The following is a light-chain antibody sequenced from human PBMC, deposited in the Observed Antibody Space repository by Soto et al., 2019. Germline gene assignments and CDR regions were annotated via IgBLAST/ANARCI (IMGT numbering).Light chain of an antibody. Sequence: QSVLPQPASVSGSPGQSITISCTGTSSDVGGYNYVSWYQQHPGKAPKLMIYEVSNRPPGVSNRYSGSKSGNTASLTISGLQAEDEADYYCSSYTSSSIDYVFGTGTKVTVL. CDR3: SSYTSSSIDYV. CDR2: EVS. CDR1: SSDVGGYNY. J-gene: IGLJ1*01. V-gene: IGLV2-14*01.